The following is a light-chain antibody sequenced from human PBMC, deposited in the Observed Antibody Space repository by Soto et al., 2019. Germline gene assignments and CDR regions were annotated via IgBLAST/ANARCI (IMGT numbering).Light chain of an antibody. J-gene: IGKJ1*01. CDR3: QQYNNWHPWT. V-gene: IGKV3-15*01. Sequence: EIVLTHSPGTLSLSPCERATLSCSASQSIRGYYLAWYQQKPCQAPRLLIYGASTRATGIPARFSGSGSGTEFTLTISSLQSEDFAVYYCQQYNNWHPWTFGQGTKVDIK. CDR1: QSIRGY. CDR2: GAS.